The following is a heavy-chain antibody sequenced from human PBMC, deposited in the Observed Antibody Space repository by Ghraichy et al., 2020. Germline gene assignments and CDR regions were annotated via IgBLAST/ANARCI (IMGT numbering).Heavy chain of an antibody. CDR1: GYGFTNYW. D-gene: IGHD1-7*01. CDR3: ARRANAVGWNWNYDALPFDY. V-gene: IGHV5-51*01. CDR2: IYPSDSDI. Sequence: KVSCKGSGYGFTNYWIGWVRQMPGEGLEWMGIIYPSDSDIRYSPSFQGQVTISADKSIRTAYLQWSSLKASDTAIYYCARRANAVGWNWNYDALPFDYWGQGTLVTVPS. J-gene: IGHJ4*02.